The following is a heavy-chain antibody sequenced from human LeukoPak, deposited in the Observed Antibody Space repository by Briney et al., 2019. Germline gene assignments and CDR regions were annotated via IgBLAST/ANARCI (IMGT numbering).Heavy chain of an antibody. V-gene: IGHV1-69*04. J-gene: IGHJ4*02. CDR2: IIPILGIA. CDR3: ARYGSATVTTYYFDY. CDR1: GGTFSSYA. Sequence: GASVKVSCKASGGTFSSYAISRVRQAPGQGLEWMGRIIPILGIANYAQKFQGRVTITADKSTSTAYMELSSLRSEDTAVYYCARYGSATVTTYYFDYWGQGTLVTVSS. D-gene: IGHD4-17*01.